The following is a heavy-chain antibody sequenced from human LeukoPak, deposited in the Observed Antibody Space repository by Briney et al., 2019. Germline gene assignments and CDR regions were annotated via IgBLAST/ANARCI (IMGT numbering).Heavy chain of an antibody. CDR3: ARDPVTMVRGKNGYFDY. Sequence: ASVKVSCKASGGTFSGYAISWVRQAPGQGLEWMGRIIPILGIANYAQKFQGRVTITADKSTSTAYMELSSLRSEDTAVYYCARDPVTMVRGKNGYFDYWGQGTLVTVSS. CDR1: GGTFSGYA. CDR2: IIPILGIA. V-gene: IGHV1-69*04. D-gene: IGHD3-10*01. J-gene: IGHJ4*02.